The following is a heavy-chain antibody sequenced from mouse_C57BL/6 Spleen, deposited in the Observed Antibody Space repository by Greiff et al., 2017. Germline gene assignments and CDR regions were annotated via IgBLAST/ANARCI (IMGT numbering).Heavy chain of an antibody. CDR3: ARTYDGYHWFFDV. Sequence: QVQLKQPGAELVKPGASVKLSCKASGYTFTSYWMHWVKQRPGQGLEWIGMIHPNSGSTNYNEKFKSKATLTVDKSSSTAYMQLSSLTSEDSAVYYCARTYDGYHWFFDVWGTGTTVTVSS. D-gene: IGHD2-3*01. J-gene: IGHJ1*03. CDR1: GYTFTSYW. V-gene: IGHV1-64*01. CDR2: IHPNSGST.